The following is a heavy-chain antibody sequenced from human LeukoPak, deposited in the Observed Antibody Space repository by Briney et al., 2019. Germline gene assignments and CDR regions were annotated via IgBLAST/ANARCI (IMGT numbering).Heavy chain of an antibody. CDR2: INHSGST. D-gene: IGHD3-22*01. CDR1: GGSFSGYY. Sequence: SETLSLTCAVYGGSFSGYYWSWIRQPPGKGLEWIGEINHSGSTNYNPSLKSRVTISVDTSKKQFSLQLSSVTAADTAVYYCAREHYYDSSGYFSVYWGQGTLVTVSS. CDR3: AREHYYDSSGYFSVY. J-gene: IGHJ4*02. V-gene: IGHV4-34*01.